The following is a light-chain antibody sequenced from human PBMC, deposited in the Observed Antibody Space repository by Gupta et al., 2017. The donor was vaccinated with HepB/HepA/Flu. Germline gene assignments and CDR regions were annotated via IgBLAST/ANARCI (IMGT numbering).Light chain of an antibody. V-gene: IGLV3-21*03. J-gene: IGLJ3*02. CDR2: DNS. CDR1: NMGRKN. Sequence: SSVLTQPPSVSVAPGKTARITCGGTNMGRKNVHWYQQRPGQAPVLVVYDNSNRRSGTPERFSGSNSATTATITTTRVEAGDEADYYCQVEDSNSDNWVFGGGTKLTVL. CDR3: QVEDSNSDNWV.